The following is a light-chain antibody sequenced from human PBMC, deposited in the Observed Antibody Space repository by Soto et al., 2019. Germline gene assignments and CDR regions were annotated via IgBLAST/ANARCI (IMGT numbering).Light chain of an antibody. CDR2: GAS. J-gene: IGKJ1*01. V-gene: IGKV3-15*01. CDR3: QHYNNWPT. CDR1: QSVSTN. Sequence: EIVMTQSPITLSVSPGERATLYCRASQSVSTNLAWYQQKPGQAPRVLIYGASTRATNIPARFSGSGSGTDFTLTISSLQSEDFALYYCQHYNNWPTFGQGTKVDIK.